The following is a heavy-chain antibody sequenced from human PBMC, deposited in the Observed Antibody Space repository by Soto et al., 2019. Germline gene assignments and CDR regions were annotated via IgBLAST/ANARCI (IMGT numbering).Heavy chain of an antibody. CDR1: GFTFSSYG. Sequence: SLRLSCAASGFTFSSYGMHWVRQAPGKGLEWVAVISYDGSNKYYADSVKGRFTISRDNSKNTLYLQMNSLRAEDTAVYYCAKDSYYRAAGTYYYYYGMDVWGQGTTVTVSS. CDR2: ISYDGSNK. CDR3: AKDSYYRAAGTYYYYYGMDV. J-gene: IGHJ6*02. V-gene: IGHV3-30*18. D-gene: IGHD6-13*01.